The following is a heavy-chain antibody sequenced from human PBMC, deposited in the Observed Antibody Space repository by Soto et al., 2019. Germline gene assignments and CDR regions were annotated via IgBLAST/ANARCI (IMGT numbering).Heavy chain of an antibody. CDR2: IDYSGST. V-gene: IGHV4-30-4*01. D-gene: IGHD3-16*01. Sequence: PSETLSLTCTVSGGSISSGDYYWSWIRQRPGQGLEWIGYIDYSGSTFNNPSLKSRLTLSIDTSKNQFSLKLSSVTAADSAVYYCARRAGDYGPYGMDVWGQGTTVTVSS. J-gene: IGHJ6*02. CDR1: GGSISSGDYY. CDR3: ARRAGDYGPYGMDV.